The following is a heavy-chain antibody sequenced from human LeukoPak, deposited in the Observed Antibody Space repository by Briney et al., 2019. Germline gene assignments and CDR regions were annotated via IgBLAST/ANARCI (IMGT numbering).Heavy chain of an antibody. CDR3: AKDDELWFGESLDY. Sequence: PGGSLRLSCAASGFTFSSYGMHWIRQAPGKGLEWVAFIRYDGSNKYYADSVEGRFTISRDNSKNTLYLQMNSLRAEDTAVYYCAKDDELWFGESLDYWGQGTLVTVSS. J-gene: IGHJ4*02. CDR1: GFTFSSYG. CDR2: IRYDGSNK. V-gene: IGHV3-30*02. D-gene: IGHD3-10*01.